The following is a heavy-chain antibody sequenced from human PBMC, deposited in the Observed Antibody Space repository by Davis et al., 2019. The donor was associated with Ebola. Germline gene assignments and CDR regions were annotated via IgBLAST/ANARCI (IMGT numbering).Heavy chain of an antibody. Sequence: SETLSLTCAVSGGPISNNNWWNWVRHSPGKGLEWIGEIFHSGHTNYNPSLKSRVTISLDKSRNQFSLKLTSVTAADTAVYYCARGNNKNLGELSLVYWGQGTLVTVSS. D-gene: IGHD3-16*02. CDR1: GGPISNNNW. CDR2: IFHSGHT. J-gene: IGHJ4*02. CDR3: ARGNNKNLGELSLVY. V-gene: IGHV4-4*02.